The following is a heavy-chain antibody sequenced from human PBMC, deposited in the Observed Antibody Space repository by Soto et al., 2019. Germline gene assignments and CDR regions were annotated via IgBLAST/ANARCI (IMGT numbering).Heavy chain of an antibody. CDR2: ISYDGSNK. CDR3: ARDPLWGTAMVLWYFDL. CDR1: GFTFSSYA. D-gene: IGHD5-18*01. Sequence: QVQLVESGGGVVQPGRSLRLSCAASGFTFSSYAMHWVRQAPGKGLEWVAVISYDGSNKYYADSVKGRFTISRDNSKNTLYLQMNSLIAEVTAVYYCARDPLWGTAMVLWYFDLWGRGTLVTVSS. V-gene: IGHV3-30-3*01. J-gene: IGHJ2*01.